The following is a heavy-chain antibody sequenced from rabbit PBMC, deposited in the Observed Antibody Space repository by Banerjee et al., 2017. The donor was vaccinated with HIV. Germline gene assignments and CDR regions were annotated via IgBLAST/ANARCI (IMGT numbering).Heavy chain of an antibody. J-gene: IGHJ6*01. CDR3: ARHTADYYGGMDL. CDR2: IYAGSSGST. CDR1: GFSFSSSYW. Sequence: QSLEESGGDLVKPGASLTLTCTASGFSFSSSYWMSWVRQAPGKGLEWIACIYAGSSGSTYYASWAKGRFTISKTSSTTVTLQMTSLTAADTATYFCARHTADYYGGMDLWGPGTLVTVS. V-gene: IGHV1S40*01. D-gene: IGHD1-1*01.